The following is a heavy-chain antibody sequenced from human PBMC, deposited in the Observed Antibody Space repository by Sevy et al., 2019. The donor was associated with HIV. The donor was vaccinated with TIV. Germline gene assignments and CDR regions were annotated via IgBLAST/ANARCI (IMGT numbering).Heavy chain of an antibody. CDR2: ISYTGTT. J-gene: IGHJ4*02. CDR3: ARQGTSGSYPI. D-gene: IGHD1-26*01. Sequence: SETLSLTCTVSGGSISTYYWSWIRQPPGKGLEWIGEISYTGTTNYNPSLQSRVTLSVDTSRNQFSLTLSSVTAADTAFYYCARQGTSGSYPIWGLGTLVTVSS. V-gene: IGHV4-59*08. CDR1: GGSISTYY.